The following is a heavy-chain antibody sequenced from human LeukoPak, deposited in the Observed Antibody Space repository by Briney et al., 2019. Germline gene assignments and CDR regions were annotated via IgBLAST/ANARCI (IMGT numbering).Heavy chain of an antibody. V-gene: IGHV3-7*03. Sequence: GGSLRLSCVASGFTFGKYWMSWVRQAPGKGLEWVANIKLDGSEKNYVDSVKGRFTISRDNTKNSLYLQMNSLRAEDTAVYYCARDKDDYGSGNHWFDPWGQGTLVTVSS. D-gene: IGHD3-10*01. CDR2: IKLDGSEK. CDR3: ARDKDDYGSGNHWFDP. CDR1: GFTFGKYW. J-gene: IGHJ5*02.